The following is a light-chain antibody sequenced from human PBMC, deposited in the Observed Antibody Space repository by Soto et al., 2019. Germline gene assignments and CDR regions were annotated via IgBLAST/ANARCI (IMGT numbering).Light chain of an antibody. CDR2: GAS. V-gene: IGKV3-15*01. Sequence: VMTQSPATLSVSPGERATLSCRASESVSSNLAWYQQRPGQAPRLLIYGASTRATDTPVRFRGSGSGTDFTLTISRLDPEDFAVYYCQQYGSSPSFGQGTKVDIK. J-gene: IGKJ1*01. CDR3: QQYGSSPS. CDR1: ESVSSN.